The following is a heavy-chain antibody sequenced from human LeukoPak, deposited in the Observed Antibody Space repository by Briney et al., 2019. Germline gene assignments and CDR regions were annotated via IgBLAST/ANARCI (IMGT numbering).Heavy chain of an antibody. CDR1: VGTLSSYP. D-gene: IGHD3-10*01. CDR3: ARVPTTVAARGGVHY. V-gene: IGHV1-18*01. Sequence: ASVKVSCKASVGTLSSYPISWVRPAPGQGLEWMGWISAYNGKTNYAQKLQGRVTMTTDTSTNTPYMELRSQRSSDTAVYYCARVPTTVAARGGVHYWGQGTLLTVSS. CDR2: ISAYNGKT. J-gene: IGHJ4*02.